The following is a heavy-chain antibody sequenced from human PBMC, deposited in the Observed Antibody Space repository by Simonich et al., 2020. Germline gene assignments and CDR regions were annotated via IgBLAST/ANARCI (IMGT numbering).Heavy chain of an antibody. Sequence: QVQLVESGGGVVQPGRSLRLSCAASGFTFSSYAMHWVRQAPGKGQKWVAFKSNDGNNKYYADSVKGRFTISRDNSKNTLYLQMNSLRAEDTAVYYCARELSKNGEAAAGYYFDYWGQGTLVTVSS. D-gene: IGHD6-13*01. CDR3: ARELSKNGEAAAGYYFDY. CDR1: GFTFSSYA. V-gene: IGHV3-30*04. J-gene: IGHJ4*02. CDR2: KSNDGNNK.